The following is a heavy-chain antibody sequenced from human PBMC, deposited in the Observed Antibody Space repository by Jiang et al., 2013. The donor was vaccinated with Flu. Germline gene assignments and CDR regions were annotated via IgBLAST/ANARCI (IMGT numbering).Heavy chain of an antibody. CDR3: ARFSSGPVVFDH. CDR1: GGSITGYY. J-gene: IGHJ4*02. D-gene: IGHD3-22*01. Sequence: GLVKPSETLSLTCTVSGGSITGYYWSWIRQPPGKGLEWTGYIYYQGNTNYNPSLMSRVTMSVDTSENQFSLKLTSVIAADTAVYYCARFSSGPVVFDHWGQGTLVAVSS. V-gene: IGHV4-59*01. CDR2: IYYQGNT.